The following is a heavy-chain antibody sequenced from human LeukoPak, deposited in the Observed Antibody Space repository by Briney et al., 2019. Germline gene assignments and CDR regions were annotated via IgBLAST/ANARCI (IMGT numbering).Heavy chain of an antibody. CDR3: ARGSMIRGRFDY. D-gene: IGHD3-10*01. CDR2: IFFSGSS. Sequence: SETLSLTCTVSGGSISNYYWSWIRQSPGKGLEWIGYIFFSGSSNYNPSLKSRVTISVDTSKNQFSLKPSSVTAADTAVYYCARGSMIRGRFDYWGQGTLVTVSS. CDR1: GGSISNYY. V-gene: IGHV4-59*01. J-gene: IGHJ4*02.